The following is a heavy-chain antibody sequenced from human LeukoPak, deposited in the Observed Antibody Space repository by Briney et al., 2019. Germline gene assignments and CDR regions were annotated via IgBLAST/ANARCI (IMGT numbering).Heavy chain of an antibody. CDR2: ISSRSSYI. Sequence: GGSLRLSCVGSGFTLSSYNMNWVRQAPGKGLEWVSSISSRSSYIYYADSVKGRFTISRDNAKNSLYLQLNSLRAEDTAVYFCTRGYRGADNWGQGTLVTVSS. CDR3: TRGYRGADN. J-gene: IGHJ4*02. D-gene: IGHD3-16*02. CDR1: GFTLSSYN. V-gene: IGHV3-21*01.